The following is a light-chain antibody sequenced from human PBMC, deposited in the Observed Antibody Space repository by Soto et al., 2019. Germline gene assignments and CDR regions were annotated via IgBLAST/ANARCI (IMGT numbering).Light chain of an antibody. CDR2: DVN. J-gene: IGLJ1*01. V-gene: IGLV2-14*01. CDR1: SSDVGGYDY. CDR3: SSYTGSSTFV. Sequence: QSVLTQPASVSGSPGQSFTISCTGTSSDVGGYDYVSWYQQLPGKAPKLLIYDVNNRPSGVSHRFSGSKSGNTASLTISGLQAEDEADYYCSSYTGSSTFVFGPGTKVTVL.